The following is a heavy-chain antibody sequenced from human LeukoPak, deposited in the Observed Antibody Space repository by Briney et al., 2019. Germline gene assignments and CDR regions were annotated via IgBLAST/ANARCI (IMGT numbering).Heavy chain of an antibody. Sequence: PSETLSLTCTVSGYSISSGYYWGWIRQPPGKGLEWIGSIYHSGSSYYNPSLKSRVTISVDMSKNQFSLKLSSVTAADTAVYYCARGPSVTIFGVVTYFDYWGQGTLVTVSS. V-gene: IGHV4-38-2*02. CDR3: ARGPSVTIFGVVTYFDY. CDR1: GYSISSGYY. J-gene: IGHJ4*02. D-gene: IGHD3-3*01. CDR2: IYHSGSS.